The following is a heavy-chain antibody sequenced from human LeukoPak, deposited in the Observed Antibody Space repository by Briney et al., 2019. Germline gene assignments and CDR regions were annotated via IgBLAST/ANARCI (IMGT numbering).Heavy chain of an antibody. CDR3: ARDSSMYYYYYMDV. J-gene: IGHJ6*03. V-gene: IGHV4-61*02. CDR2: IYTSGST. Sequence: SETLSLTCTVSGGSVSSGSYYWSWIRQAAGKGLEWIGRIYTSGSTNYNPSLKSRVTISVDTSKNKFSLKLSSVTAADTAVYYCARDSSMYYYYYMDVWGKGTTVTVSS. CDR1: GGSVSSGSYY.